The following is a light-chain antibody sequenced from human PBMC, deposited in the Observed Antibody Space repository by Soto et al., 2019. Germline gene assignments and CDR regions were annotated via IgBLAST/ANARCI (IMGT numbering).Light chain of an antibody. V-gene: IGKV3-11*01. Sequence: EIVLTQSPATLSLSAGERATRSCRASQSVSSYLAWYQQKPGQAPRLLIYDASNRATGIPPRFSGSGSGTDFTLTISCLDPEDFAVYFCQQRGNWPPTFGGGTKVDIK. CDR2: DAS. CDR1: QSVSSY. J-gene: IGKJ4*01. CDR3: QQRGNWPPT.